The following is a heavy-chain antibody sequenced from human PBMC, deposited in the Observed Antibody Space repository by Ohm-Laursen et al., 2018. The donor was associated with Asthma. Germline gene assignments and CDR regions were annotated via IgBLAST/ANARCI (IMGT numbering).Heavy chain of an antibody. V-gene: IGHV3-53*01. D-gene: IGHD1-20*01. J-gene: IGHJ4*02. CDR3: AKRYLLTGGGHFDY. Sequence: SLRLSCSASGFTVGSDYMTWVRQAPGKGLEWVSAIYSGGTTYYADSVRGRFTNSRDNSQNTVYLQMNSLRAEDTAVYYCAKRYLLTGGGHFDYWGQGTLVTVSS. CDR1: GFTVGSDY. CDR2: IYSGGTT.